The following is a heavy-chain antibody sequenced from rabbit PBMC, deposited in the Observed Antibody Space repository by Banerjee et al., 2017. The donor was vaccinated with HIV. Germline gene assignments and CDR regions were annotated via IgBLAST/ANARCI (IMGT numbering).Heavy chain of an antibody. CDR3: ARHETGTSGWNFAL. Sequence: QEQLVESGGGLVQPEGSLALTCKGSGFTISSSYYICWVRQAPEKGLELIACIYTGTSGSTWYANWAKGRFTISKTSSTTVTLQMTSLTAADTATYFCARHETGTSGWNFALWGQGTLVTV. CDR1: GFTISSSYY. CDR2: IYTGTSGST. D-gene: IGHD1-1*01. J-gene: IGHJ3*01. V-gene: IGHV1S45*01.